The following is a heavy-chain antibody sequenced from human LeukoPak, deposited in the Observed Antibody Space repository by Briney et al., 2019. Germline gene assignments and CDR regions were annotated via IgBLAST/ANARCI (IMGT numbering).Heavy chain of an antibody. V-gene: IGHV3-21*01. Sequence: PGGSLRLSCAASGFTFSSYSMNWVRQAPGKGLEWVSSISSSSSYIYYADSVKGRFTISRDNARNSLYLQMNSLRAEDTAVYYCARQRITMVRGGPFDYWGQGTLVTVSS. J-gene: IGHJ4*02. D-gene: IGHD3-10*01. CDR1: GFTFSSYS. CDR2: ISSSSSYI. CDR3: ARQRITMVRGGPFDY.